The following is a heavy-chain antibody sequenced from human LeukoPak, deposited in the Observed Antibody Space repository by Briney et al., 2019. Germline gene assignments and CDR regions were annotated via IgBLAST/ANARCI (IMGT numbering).Heavy chain of an antibody. Sequence: SETQSLTCTVSGGSISSYYWSWIRQPAGKGLEWIGRIYTSGSTNYNPSLKSRVTMSVDTSKNQFSLKLSSVTAADTAIYYCASTRFVNWIHVGYMDVWGKGTTVTVSS. J-gene: IGHJ6*03. CDR3: ASTRFVNWIHVGYMDV. CDR2: IYTSGST. V-gene: IGHV4-4*07. CDR1: GGSISSYY. D-gene: IGHD5-18*01.